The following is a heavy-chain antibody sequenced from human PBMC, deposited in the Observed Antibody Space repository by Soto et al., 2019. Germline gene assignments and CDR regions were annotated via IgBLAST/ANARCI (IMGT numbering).Heavy chain of an antibody. V-gene: IGHV3-49*04. D-gene: IGHD2-8*01. CDR2: IRSKAYGGTT. Sequence: PVGSLRLSCTASGFTFGDYAMSWGRQAPGKGLEWVGFIRSKAYGGTTEYAASVKCRFTISRDDSKSIAYLQMNSLKTEDTAVYYCTAGKLYPSLDFDYWGQGTLVTVSS. CDR3: TAGKLYPSLDFDY. J-gene: IGHJ4*02. CDR1: GFTFGDYA.